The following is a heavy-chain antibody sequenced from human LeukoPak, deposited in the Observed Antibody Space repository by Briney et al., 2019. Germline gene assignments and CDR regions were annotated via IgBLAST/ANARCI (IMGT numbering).Heavy chain of an antibody. Sequence: ASVKVSCKASGGTFSSYAISWVRQAPGKGLEWMGGIIPIFGTTNYAQKFQGRVTITADESTSTAYMELSSLRSEDTAVYYCARDLGGCWFDPWGQGTLVTVSS. CDR2: IIPIFGTT. J-gene: IGHJ5*02. V-gene: IGHV1-69*13. CDR1: GGTFSSYA. CDR3: ARDLGGCWFDP.